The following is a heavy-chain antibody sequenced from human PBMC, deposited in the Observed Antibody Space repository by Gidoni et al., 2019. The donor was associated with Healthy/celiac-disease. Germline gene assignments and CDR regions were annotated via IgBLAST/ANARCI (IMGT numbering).Heavy chain of an antibody. V-gene: IGHV3-23*01. CDR1: GFTFSRYA. CDR3: AKNSVVVATIYSYYFDY. Sequence: EVQLLESGGGLVQPGGSLRLSCAASGFTFSRYAMSWVRQAPGKGLELVSAISGSGGSTYYADAVKGRFTISRDNSKNTLYLQMYSLRAEDTAVYYCAKNSVVVATIYSYYFDYWGQGTLVTVSS. D-gene: IGHD5-12*01. CDR2: ISGSGGST. J-gene: IGHJ4*02.